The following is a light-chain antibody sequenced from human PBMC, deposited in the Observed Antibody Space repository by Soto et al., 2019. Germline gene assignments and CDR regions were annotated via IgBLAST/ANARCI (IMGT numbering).Light chain of an antibody. V-gene: IGKV3-20*01. Sequence: EIVLTQSPGTLSLFPGERATLSCRASQSLTTRYLAWYQQKRGQAPRLLIYGASNRATGIPDRFSGGGSGTDLTLTISRLETEDFAVYHCQQYGSSPTFGQGTRLEIK. CDR3: QQYGSSPT. J-gene: IGKJ5*01. CDR1: QSLTTRY. CDR2: GAS.